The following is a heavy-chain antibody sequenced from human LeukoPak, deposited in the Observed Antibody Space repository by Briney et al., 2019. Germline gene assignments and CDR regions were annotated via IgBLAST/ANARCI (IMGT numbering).Heavy chain of an antibody. D-gene: IGHD6-19*01. J-gene: IGHJ4*02. CDR2: INWNGGST. Sequence: GGSLRLSCAASGFTFDDYGMSWVHQAPGKGLEWVSGINWNGGSTGYADSVKGRFTISRDNAKNSLYLQMNSLRAEDTALYYCAREPGYSSGWYDSDYWGQGTLVTVSS. V-gene: IGHV3-20*04. CDR3: AREPGYSSGWYDSDY. CDR1: GFTFDDYG.